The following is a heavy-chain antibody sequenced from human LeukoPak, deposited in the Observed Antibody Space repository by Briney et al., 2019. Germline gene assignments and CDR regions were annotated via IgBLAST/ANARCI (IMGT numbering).Heavy chain of an antibody. CDR2: ISSGSSFK. Sequence: KSGGSLRLSCAASGFAFSSYSMNWVRQAPGKGLEWVSSISSGSSFKYYADSVKGRFTISRDNAKNSLYLQMSSLRAEDTAVYYCARGVYYDRSADQRGFDPWGQGTLVTVSS. V-gene: IGHV3-21*01. J-gene: IGHJ5*02. CDR1: GFAFSSYS. D-gene: IGHD3-22*01. CDR3: ARGVYYDRSADQRGFDP.